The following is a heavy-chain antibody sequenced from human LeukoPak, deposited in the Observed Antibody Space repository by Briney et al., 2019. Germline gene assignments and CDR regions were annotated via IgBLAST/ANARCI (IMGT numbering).Heavy chain of an antibody. D-gene: IGHD2-15*01. CDR2: INPNSGST. J-gene: IGHJ5*02. CDR3: ARRIKGGGSPFDP. V-gene: IGHV1-2*02. Sequence: ASVKVSCKASGYTFTGYYIHWVRQAPGQGLEWMGWINPNSGSTNYAQKFQGRVTLTRDTSIATAYMELNRLRSDDTAVYYCARRIKGGGSPFDPWGQGTLVTVSS. CDR1: GYTFTGYY.